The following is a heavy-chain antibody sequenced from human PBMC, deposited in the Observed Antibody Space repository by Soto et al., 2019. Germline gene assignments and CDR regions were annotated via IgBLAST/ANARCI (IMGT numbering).Heavy chain of an antibody. D-gene: IGHD1-26*01. CDR3: ARYSGSYQDFDY. CDR1: GGSISSYY. J-gene: IGHJ4*02. V-gene: IGHV4-59*01. CDR2: IYYSGST. Sequence: QVQLQESGPGLVKPSETLSLTCTVSGGSISSYYWSWIRQPPGKGLEWIGYIYYSGSTNYNPSLTSRXXIXVXXSKNQFSLKLSSVSAADTAVYYCARYSGSYQDFDYWGQGTLVTVSS.